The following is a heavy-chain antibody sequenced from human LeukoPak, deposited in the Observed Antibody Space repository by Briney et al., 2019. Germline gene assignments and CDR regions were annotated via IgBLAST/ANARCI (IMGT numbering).Heavy chain of an antibody. Sequence: GGSLRLSCAASGFTFSSYSMNWVRQAPGKGLEWVSSISSSSSYIYYADSVKGRFTISRDNAKNSLYLQMNSLRAEDTAVYYCAKDSSNYYFLFGAFDYWGQGTLVTVSS. V-gene: IGHV3-21*04. CDR3: AKDSSNYYFLFGAFDY. D-gene: IGHD2/OR15-2a*01. J-gene: IGHJ4*02. CDR1: GFTFSSYS. CDR2: ISSSSSYI.